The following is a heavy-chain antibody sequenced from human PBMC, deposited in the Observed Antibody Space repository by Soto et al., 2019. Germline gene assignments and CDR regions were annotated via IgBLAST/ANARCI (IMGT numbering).Heavy chain of an antibody. J-gene: IGHJ6*02. CDR2: MNPNSGNT. Sequence: QVQLVQSGAEVKKPGASVKVSCKASGYTFTSYDINWVRQATGQGLEWMGWMNPNSGNTGYAQKFQGRVTIIRNTSISTAYMDLSRMRSEDTAVSYCARGEAVGQLLIYYYYGMDVWGQGTTVNVSS. CDR3: ARGEAVGQLLIYYYYGMDV. D-gene: IGHD1-7*01. V-gene: IGHV1-8*01. CDR1: GYTFTSYD.